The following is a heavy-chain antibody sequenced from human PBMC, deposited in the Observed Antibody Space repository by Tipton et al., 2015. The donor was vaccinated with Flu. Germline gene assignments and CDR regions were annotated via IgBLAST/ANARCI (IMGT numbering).Heavy chain of an antibody. CDR1: GGSISSSSYY. Sequence: TLSLTCTVSGGSISSSSYYWGWIRQPPGKGLEWIGSMYYSGSTDYNPSLKSRVIISVDTSKNQFSLRLSSVTAADTAMYYCARGDYYGYWYFDLWGRGTLVTVSS. D-gene: IGHD3-10*01. CDR2: MYYSGST. J-gene: IGHJ2*01. CDR3: ARGDYYGYWYFDL. V-gene: IGHV4-39*07.